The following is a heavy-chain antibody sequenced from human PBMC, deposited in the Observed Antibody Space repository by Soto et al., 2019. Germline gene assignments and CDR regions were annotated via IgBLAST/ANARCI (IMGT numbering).Heavy chain of an antibody. J-gene: IGHJ4*02. CDR3: ASGHCDGDCDFDY. V-gene: IGHV1-3*04. Sequence: ASVKVSCKASGYTFTNNLMHWVRQAPGQRPEWLGWINIGNGYTKCSQRFQGRVAITRDTSARITYMDLSGLRSEDTAVYFCASGHCDGDCDFDYWGQGTLVTVSS. CDR2: INIGNGYT. D-gene: IGHD2-21*02. CDR1: GYTFTNNL.